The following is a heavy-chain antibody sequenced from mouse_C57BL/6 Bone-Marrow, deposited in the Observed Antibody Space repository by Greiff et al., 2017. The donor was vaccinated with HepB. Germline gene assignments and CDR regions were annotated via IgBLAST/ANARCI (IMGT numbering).Heavy chain of an antibody. Sequence: QVQLKESGPELVKPGASVKISCKASGYSFTSYYIHWVKQRPGQGLEWIGWIYPGSGNTKYNEKFKGKATLTADTSSSTAYMQLSSLTSEDSAVYYCARSDYGGYYYAMDYWGQGTSVTVSS. CDR3: ARSDYGGYYYAMDY. J-gene: IGHJ4*01. V-gene: IGHV1-66*01. D-gene: IGHD2-4*01. CDR1: GYSFTSYY. CDR2: IYPGSGNT.